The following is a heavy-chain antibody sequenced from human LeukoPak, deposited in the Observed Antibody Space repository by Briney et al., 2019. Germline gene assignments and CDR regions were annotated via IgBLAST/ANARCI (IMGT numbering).Heavy chain of an antibody. J-gene: IGHJ6*04. CDR1: GFTFSCYE. CDR3: AKVASEYYGLDV. D-gene: IGHD1-14*01. Sequence: GGSLRLSCAASGFTFSCYEFSWVRQAPGKGLEWVSYISITGGIKYYGESVKGRFTISRDNAKNSLYLQMDSLRGEDTAVYYCAKVASEYYGLDVWGKGTTVAVS. CDR2: ISITGGIK. V-gene: IGHV3-48*03.